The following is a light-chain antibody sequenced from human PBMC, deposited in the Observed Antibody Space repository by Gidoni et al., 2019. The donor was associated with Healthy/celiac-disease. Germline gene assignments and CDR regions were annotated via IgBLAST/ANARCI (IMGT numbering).Light chain of an antibody. V-gene: IGLV2-11*01. J-gene: IGLJ2*01. CDR2: YVS. CDR1: SSDVGGYNY. Sequence: QSALNQPRSVSGSPGQSITISCTGTSSDVGGYNYVSWYQQHPGKAPILMIYYVSKRPSGVPDRFYGSKSGNTASLSIFGLQAEDEADYYCCSYAGSYSLLFGGGTKLTVL. CDR3: CSYAGSYSLL.